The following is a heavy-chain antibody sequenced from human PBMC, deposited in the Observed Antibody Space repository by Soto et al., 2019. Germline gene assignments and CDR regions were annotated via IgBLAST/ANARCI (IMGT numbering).Heavy chain of an antibody. Sequence: SETLSLTCTVSGDSITSNSYFWAWIRQPPGKGQEWIGSIYYSGTTYYSTSLKSRVTISVDRSKNQFYLKLSSVTAADTAVYYCARQGYYDTSGYYSPGPDDAFDIWGQGTMVTVSS. D-gene: IGHD3-22*01. V-gene: IGHV4-39*01. J-gene: IGHJ3*02. CDR1: GDSITSNSYF. CDR3: ARQGYYDTSGYYSPGPDDAFDI. CDR2: IYYSGTT.